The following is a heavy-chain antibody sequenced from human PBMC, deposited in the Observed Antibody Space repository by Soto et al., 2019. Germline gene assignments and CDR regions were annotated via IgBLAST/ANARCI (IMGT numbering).Heavy chain of an antibody. CDR2: ISVYNGNT. J-gene: IGHJ2*01. CDR1: GYTFTSYG. D-gene: IGHD1-26*01. V-gene: IGHV1-18*01. Sequence: ASLKVSCKASGYTFTSYGISWVRQAPGQGLEWMGWISVYNGNTNYAQKLQGRVTMTTDTSTSTAYMELSSLRSEDTAVYYCARGGSLYWYFDLWGRGTLVTVSS. CDR3: ARGGSLYWYFDL.